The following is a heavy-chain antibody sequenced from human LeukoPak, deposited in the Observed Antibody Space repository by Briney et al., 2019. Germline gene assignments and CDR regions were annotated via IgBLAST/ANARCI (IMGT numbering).Heavy chain of an antibody. D-gene: IGHD3-22*01. CDR3: AGGGSGYYVFDY. J-gene: IGHJ4*02. CDR1: GFTVSSNY. CDR2: IYSGGST. Sequence: GRSLRLSCAASGFTVSSNYMSWVRQAPGKGLEWVSFIYSGGSTYYADSVKGRFTISRDNSKNTLYLQMNSLRAEDTAVYYCAGGGSGYYVFDYWGQGTLVTVSA. V-gene: IGHV3-66*01.